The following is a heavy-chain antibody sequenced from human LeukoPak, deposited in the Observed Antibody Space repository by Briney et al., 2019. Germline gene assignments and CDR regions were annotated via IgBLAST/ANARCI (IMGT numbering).Heavy chain of an antibody. D-gene: IGHD3-10*01. CDR3: ARDRRITMVRGVTPNWFDP. J-gene: IGHJ5*02. V-gene: IGHV1-3*01. CDR2: INAGNGNT. CDR1: GYTFTSYA. Sequence: ASVKVSCKASGYTFTSYAMHWVRQAPGQRLEWMGWINAGNGNTKYSQKFQGRVTITRDTSASTAYIELSSLRSEDTAVYYCARDRRITMVRGVTPNWFDPWGRGTLVTVSS.